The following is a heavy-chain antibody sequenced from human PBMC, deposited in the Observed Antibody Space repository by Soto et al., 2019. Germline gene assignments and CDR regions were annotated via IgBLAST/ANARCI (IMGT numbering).Heavy chain of an antibody. J-gene: IGHJ5*02. CDR2: IYHSGST. V-gene: IGHV4-4*02. CDR1: GGSISSSNW. Sequence: QVQLQESGPGLVKPSVTLSLTCAVSGGSISSSNWWSWVRQPPGKGLEWIGEIYHSGSTNYNPSLKSRVAISVDKSKNKSSLKLSSVTAADTAVYYGAYAPSVATTWFDPWGQGTLVTVSS. CDR3: AYAPSVATTWFDP. D-gene: IGHD1-1*01.